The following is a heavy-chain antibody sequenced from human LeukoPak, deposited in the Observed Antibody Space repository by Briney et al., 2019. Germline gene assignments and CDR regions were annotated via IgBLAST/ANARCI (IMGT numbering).Heavy chain of an antibody. J-gene: IGHJ6*02. CDR2: IYYSGST. Sequence: SETLSLTCTVSGGSISSSSYYWSWIRQPPGEGLEWIGYIYYSGSTNYNPSLKSRVTISVDTSKNQFSLKLSSVTAADTAVYYCARGRLDYYGMDVWGQGTTVTVSS. CDR3: ARGRLDYYGMDV. V-gene: IGHV4-61*01. D-gene: IGHD4-11*01. CDR1: GGSISSSSYY.